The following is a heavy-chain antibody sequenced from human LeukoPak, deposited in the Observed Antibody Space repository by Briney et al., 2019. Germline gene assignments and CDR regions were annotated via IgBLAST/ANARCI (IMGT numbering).Heavy chain of an antibody. CDR1: GYTFSNYA. Sequence: ASVKVSCKASGYTFSNYAITWVRQAPGQGLEWMGWINTYSGNTNYEQKVQGRVTMTTDTSTSTAYMELRSLRSDDTALYYCARQGTVGAYDYWGQGTLVAVSS. CDR3: ARQGTVGAYDY. V-gene: IGHV1-18*01. D-gene: IGHD1-26*01. CDR2: INTYSGNT. J-gene: IGHJ4*02.